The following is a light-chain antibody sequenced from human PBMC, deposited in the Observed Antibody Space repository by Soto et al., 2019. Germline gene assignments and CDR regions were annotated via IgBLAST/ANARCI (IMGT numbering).Light chain of an antibody. CDR3: QQYHNWPPWT. CDR2: GAS. Sequence: EIVMTQSPATLSVSPGERATVSCRASQAIRSNLAWYQQKPGQAPRLLIYGASTRATGIPARFSGSGSGTEFTLTISSLQSEDFAVYHCQQYHNWPPWTFGQGTKVEIK. CDR1: QAIRSN. J-gene: IGKJ1*01. V-gene: IGKV3-15*01.